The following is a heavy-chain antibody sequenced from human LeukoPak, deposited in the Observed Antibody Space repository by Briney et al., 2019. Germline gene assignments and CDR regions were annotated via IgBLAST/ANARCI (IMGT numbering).Heavy chain of an antibody. D-gene: IGHD3-22*01. V-gene: IGHV4-4*07. CDR3: ARDSSGYYYGYYYMDV. CDR2: IYTSGST. CDR1: GGSISSYY. J-gene: IGHJ6*03. Sequence: SETLSLTCTVSGGSISSYYWSWLRQPAGKGLEWIGRIYTSGSTNYNPSLTSRVTMSVDTSKNQFSLKLSSVTAADTAVYYCARDSSGYYYGYYYMDVWGKGTTVTISS.